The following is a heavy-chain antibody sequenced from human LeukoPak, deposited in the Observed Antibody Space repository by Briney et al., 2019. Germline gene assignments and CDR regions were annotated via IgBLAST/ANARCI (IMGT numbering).Heavy chain of an antibody. CDR3: ATGPSRITMVRGVITVY. CDR2: FDPEDGET. V-gene: IGHV1-24*01. D-gene: IGHD3-10*01. CDR1: GYTLTELS. Sequence: ASVKVSCKVSGYTLTELSMHWVRQAPGKGLEWMGGFDPEDGETIYAQKFQGRVTMTEDTSTDTAYMELSSLRSEDTAVYYCATGPSRITMVRGVITVYWGQGTLVTVSS. J-gene: IGHJ4*02.